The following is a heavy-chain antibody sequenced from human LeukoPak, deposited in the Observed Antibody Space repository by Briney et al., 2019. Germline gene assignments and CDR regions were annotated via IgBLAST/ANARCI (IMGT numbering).Heavy chain of an antibody. D-gene: IGHD1-26*01. Sequence: SETLSLTCTVSGGSISSYYWSWIRQPPGKGLEWIGYIYYSGSTNYNPSLKSRVTISVDTSKNQFSLKLSSVTAADTAVYYCARGGDSGSLFDYWGQGTRVTVSS. CDR2: IYYSGST. CDR3: ARGGDSGSLFDY. V-gene: IGHV4-59*01. CDR1: GGSISSYY. J-gene: IGHJ4*02.